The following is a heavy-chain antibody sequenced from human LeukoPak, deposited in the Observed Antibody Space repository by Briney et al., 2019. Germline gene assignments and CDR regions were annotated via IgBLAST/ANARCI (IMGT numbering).Heavy chain of an antibody. D-gene: IGHD3-16*01. V-gene: IGHV3-23*01. CDR3: AKDRYVWGSYPGDGFDL. J-gene: IGHJ3*01. CDR2: ISASGGTT. Sequence: GGSLRLSCAGSGFTFSKHAMSWVRQAPGKGLEWVAHISASGGTTYYAESVKGRFTISRDNSKNTVFLQMDSLTAEDTAAYYCAKDRYVWGSYPGDGFDLWGQGTLVTVSS. CDR1: GFTFSKHA.